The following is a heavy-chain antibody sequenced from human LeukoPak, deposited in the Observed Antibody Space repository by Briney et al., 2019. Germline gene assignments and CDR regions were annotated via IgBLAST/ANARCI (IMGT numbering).Heavy chain of an antibody. CDR1: GFTFSIYT. Sequence: GGSLRLSCAASGFTFSIYTINWVRQAPGKGLEWVSSISSSSSYIYYADSVKGRLTISRDNAKNSLYLQMNSLRAEDTAVYYCARGDGRRCYKDYYFDYWGQRTRVTVSS. CDR2: ISSSSSYI. CDR3: ARGDGRRCYKDYYFDY. V-gene: IGHV3-21*01. J-gene: IGHJ4*02. D-gene: IGHD4/OR15-4a*01.